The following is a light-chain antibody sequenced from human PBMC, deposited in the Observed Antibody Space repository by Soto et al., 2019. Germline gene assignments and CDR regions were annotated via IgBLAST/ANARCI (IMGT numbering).Light chain of an antibody. J-gene: IGLJ2*01. Sequence: QLVLTQSPSASASLGASVKLTCTLSSGHSSYAIAWNQQQPEKGPRYLMKVNTDGSHNKGDGIPDRFSGSSSGAERYLTISSLQSEDEADYYCQTWGAGFSVVFGGGTKLTVL. CDR2: VNTDGSH. V-gene: IGLV4-69*01. CDR1: SGHSSYA. CDR3: QTWGAGFSVV.